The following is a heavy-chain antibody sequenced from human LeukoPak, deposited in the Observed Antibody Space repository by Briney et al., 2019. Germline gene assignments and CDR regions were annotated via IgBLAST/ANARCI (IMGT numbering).Heavy chain of an antibody. CDR1: GFTFSSHG. CDR2: ISGSGDNT. D-gene: IGHD3-10*01. Sequence: GGSLRLSCAASGFTFSSHGMSWVRQAPGKGLEWVSTISGSGDNTYYADSVKGRFTISRDNSKNTLYLQMNSLRAEDTAVYYCARVTYGSGTYGAFDYWGQGTLVTVSS. CDR3: ARVTYGSGTYGAFDY. V-gene: IGHV3-23*01. J-gene: IGHJ4*02.